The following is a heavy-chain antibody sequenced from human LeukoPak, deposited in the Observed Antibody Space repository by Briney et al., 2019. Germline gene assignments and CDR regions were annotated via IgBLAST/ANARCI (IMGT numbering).Heavy chain of an antibody. Sequence: GGSLRLSCTASGFTFGDYAMSWVRQAPGKGLEWVGFIRSKAYGGTTEYAASVKGRFTISRDDSKNIAYLQMNSLKSEDTSVYYCTRVRIAARRYYYYGMDVWGQGTTVTVSS. J-gene: IGHJ6*02. CDR2: IRSKAYGGTT. V-gene: IGHV3-49*04. D-gene: IGHD6-6*01. CDR3: TRVRIAARRYYYYGMDV. CDR1: GFTFGDYA.